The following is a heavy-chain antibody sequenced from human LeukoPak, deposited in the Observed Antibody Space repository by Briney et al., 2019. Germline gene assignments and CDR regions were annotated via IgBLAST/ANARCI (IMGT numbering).Heavy chain of an antibody. CDR1: GFTVSSNY. CDR3: AKERQQLVPGHFDY. J-gene: IGHJ4*02. Sequence: GGSLRLSCAASGFTVSSNYMSWVRQSPGKGLEWVSVIYSGGGTYYADSVKGRFTISRDNSKNTVHLQMNSLRAEDTAVYYCAKERQQLVPGHFDYWGQGTLVTASS. D-gene: IGHD6-13*01. CDR2: IYSGGGT. V-gene: IGHV3-53*01.